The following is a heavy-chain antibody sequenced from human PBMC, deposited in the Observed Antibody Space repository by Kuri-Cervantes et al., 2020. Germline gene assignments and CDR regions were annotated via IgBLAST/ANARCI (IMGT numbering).Heavy chain of an antibody. V-gene: IGHV3-7*01. CDR3: AKRRGPGAAAFDY. D-gene: IGHD6-13*01. CDR1: GFTFSSYS. CDR2: IKQDGSEK. J-gene: IGHJ4*02. Sequence: GGSLRLSCAASGFTFSSYSMNWVRQAPGKGLEWVANIKQDGSEKYYVDSVKGRFTISRDNAKNSLYLQMNSLRAEDTAVYYCAKRRGPGAAAFDYWGQGTLVTVSS.